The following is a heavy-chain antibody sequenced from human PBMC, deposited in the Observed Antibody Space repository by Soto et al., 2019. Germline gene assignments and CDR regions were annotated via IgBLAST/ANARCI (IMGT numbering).Heavy chain of an antibody. D-gene: IGHD6-19*01. CDR3: ARDFSSGWYRWYFDY. V-gene: IGHV3-21*01. Sequence: GGSLRLSCAVSGFTFSNYSMNWVRQAPGKGLEWVSSISSSSSYIYYADSVKGRFTISRDNAKNSLYLQMNSLRAEDTAVYYCARDFSSGWYRWYFDYWGQGTLVTVSS. J-gene: IGHJ4*02. CDR1: GFTFSNYS. CDR2: ISSSSSYI.